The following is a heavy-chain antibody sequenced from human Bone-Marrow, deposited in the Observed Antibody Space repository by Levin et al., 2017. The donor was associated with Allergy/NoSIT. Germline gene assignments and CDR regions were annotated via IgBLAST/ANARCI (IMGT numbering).Heavy chain of an antibody. CDR2: ITPVFNSP. CDR3: ARDRPHTSGYYYFDS. J-gene: IGHJ4*02. D-gene: IGHD3-22*01. CDR1: GGYFSGDS. V-gene: IGHV1-69*13. Sequence: SVKVSCKASGGYFSGDSTSWVRQAPGQGLEWMGAITPVFNSPMYAQKFQGRLTITADESTSTIYMELSSLGSEDTAVYYCARDRPHTSGYYYFDSWGQGTLLTVSS.